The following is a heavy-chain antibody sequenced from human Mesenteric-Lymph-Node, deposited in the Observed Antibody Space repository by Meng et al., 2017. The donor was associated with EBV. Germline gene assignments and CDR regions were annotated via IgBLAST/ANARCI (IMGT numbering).Heavy chain of an antibody. CDR2: ISNSGTTT. J-gene: IGHJ5*02. CDR1: EFTFSDYF. D-gene: IGHD3-3*01. CDR3: ARDDFLGFWSGYVPS. V-gene: IGHV3-11*01. Sequence: QVQLVESGGGLVKPGGSLRLSCTASEFTFSDYFMSWIRQAPGKGLEWVAYISNSGTTTYYADSVKGRFTISRDNTKNSLYLQMNSLRVEDTAVYYCARDDFLGFWSGYVPSWGQGTLVTVSS.